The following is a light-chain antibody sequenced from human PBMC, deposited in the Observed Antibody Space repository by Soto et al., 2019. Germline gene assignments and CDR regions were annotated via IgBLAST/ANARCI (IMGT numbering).Light chain of an antibody. CDR3: QEYNTH. Sequence: DIQMTQSPSTLSASVGDKVTITCRAIQSISIWLAWYQQKPGKAPKLLIYKASNLENGVPSRFSGSGSGTEFTLTISSLQPDDVATYYCQEYNTHFGGGTKVEIK. CDR2: KAS. CDR1: QSISIW. V-gene: IGKV1-5*03. J-gene: IGKJ4*01.